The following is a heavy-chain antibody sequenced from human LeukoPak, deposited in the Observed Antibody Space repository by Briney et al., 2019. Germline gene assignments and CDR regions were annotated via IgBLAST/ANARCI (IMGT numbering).Heavy chain of an antibody. V-gene: IGHV3-23*01. Sequence: GGSLRLSCSPSGFTFSSYGMSWVRQAPGKGVEWVSTISGSGGSTYYADSGKGRFTISRDNSKNTLYLQMNSLRAEDTAVYYCAKDQGSGSYNPFDPWGQGTLVTVSS. CDR1: GFTFSSYG. CDR3: AKDQGSGSYNPFDP. CDR2: ISGSGGST. J-gene: IGHJ5*02. D-gene: IGHD3-10*01.